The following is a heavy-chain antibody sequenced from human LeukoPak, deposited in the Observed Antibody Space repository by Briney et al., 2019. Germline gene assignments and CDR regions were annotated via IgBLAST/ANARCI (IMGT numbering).Heavy chain of an antibody. V-gene: IGHV3-23*01. Sequence: GGSLRLSCAVSGFTFSSYAMSWVSQAPGKGLEWVSAISGSGGSTYYPDSVKGRFTISRDNSKNTLYLQMNSLRAEDTAVYYCAKEGKQWLVQNLDYWGQGTLVTVSS. CDR2: ISGSGGST. D-gene: IGHD6-19*01. CDR3: AKEGKQWLVQNLDY. CDR1: GFTFSSYA. J-gene: IGHJ4*02.